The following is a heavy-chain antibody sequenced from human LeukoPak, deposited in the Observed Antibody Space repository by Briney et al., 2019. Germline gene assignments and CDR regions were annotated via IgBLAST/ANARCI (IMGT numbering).Heavy chain of an antibody. V-gene: IGHV4-59*01. J-gene: IGHJ4*02. CDR1: GGSMSGYY. CDR3: ARELRDGYNLGLDF. Sequence: SETLSLTCIVSGGSMSGYYWSWIRQPPNKGLEWIGYIYYSGSTKYNPSLKSRVTMSVDTSKNQFSLKLSSVTAADTAVYYCARELRDGYNLGLDFWGQGALVTVSS. CDR2: IYYSGST. D-gene: IGHD5-24*01.